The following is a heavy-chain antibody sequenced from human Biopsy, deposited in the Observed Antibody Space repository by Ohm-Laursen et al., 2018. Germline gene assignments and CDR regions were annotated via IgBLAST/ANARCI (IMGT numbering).Heavy chain of an antibody. D-gene: IGHD3-10*02. CDR2: ISWDSGRI. Sequence: SLRLSCTASGFTVNDHAMHWVRQPPGKGLEWVSGISWDSGRIGYADSVKGRFTASKDNAKKSLYLEMNRLKTEKTALYYCTKNLFPAGTDVWGQGTTVTVSS. CDR3: TKNLFPAGTDV. V-gene: IGHV3-9*01. J-gene: IGHJ6*02. CDR1: GFTVNDHA.